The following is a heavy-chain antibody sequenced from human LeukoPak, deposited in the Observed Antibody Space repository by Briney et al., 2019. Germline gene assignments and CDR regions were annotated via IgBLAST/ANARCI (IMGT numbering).Heavy chain of an antibody. D-gene: IGHD7-27*01. Sequence: PSETLSLTCAVSGGSIIPTNWRGRVRQPPGKGLEWIGEVHLNRATHYNPSLGSRVSMSIDKSKNHMSLTLTSVTAADTASHYLQREPGAFSPFSFWGQGTLVTVYS. CDR1: GGSIIPTNW. CDR3: QREPGAFSPFSF. CDR2: VHLNRAT. J-gene: IGHJ1*01. V-gene: IGHV4-4*02.